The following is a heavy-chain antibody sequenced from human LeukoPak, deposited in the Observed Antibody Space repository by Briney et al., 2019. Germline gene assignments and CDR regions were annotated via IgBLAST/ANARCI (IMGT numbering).Heavy chain of an antibody. Sequence: SETLSLTCTVSGDSISSYYWSWIRQPPGKGLEWIGCIYYSGNTNYNPSLKSRVTISIDTSKNQFSLKLSSVTAADTAVYYCARGPGGGSYSDAFDIWGQGTMVTVPS. V-gene: IGHV4-59*01. CDR2: IYYSGNT. D-gene: IGHD1-26*01. J-gene: IGHJ3*02. CDR3: ARGPGGGSYSDAFDI. CDR1: GDSISSYY.